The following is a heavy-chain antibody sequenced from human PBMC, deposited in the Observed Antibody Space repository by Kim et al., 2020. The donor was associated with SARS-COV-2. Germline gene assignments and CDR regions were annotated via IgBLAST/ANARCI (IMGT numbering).Heavy chain of an antibody. J-gene: IGHJ4*02. Sequence: YAQKFQGRVTITADESTSTAYMELSSLRSEDTAVYYCARSPSSSGTLPGLIWGQGTLVTVSS. D-gene: IGHD6-13*01. CDR3: ARSPSSSGTLPGLI. V-gene: IGHV1-69*01.